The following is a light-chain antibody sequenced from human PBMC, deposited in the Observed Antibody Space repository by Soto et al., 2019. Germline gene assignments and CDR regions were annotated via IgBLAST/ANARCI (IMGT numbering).Light chain of an antibody. CDR3: QQYGSSSYT. J-gene: IGKJ2*01. Sequence: EIVLTQSPGTLSLSPGERATLSCRASQSVSSTYLAWYQQNPGQAPMLLIYGASSRATGIPDRFSGSGSGTDFTLTISRLEREEFAVYFCQQYGSSSYTFGQGNKLEI. CDR1: QSVSSTY. CDR2: GAS. V-gene: IGKV3-20*01.